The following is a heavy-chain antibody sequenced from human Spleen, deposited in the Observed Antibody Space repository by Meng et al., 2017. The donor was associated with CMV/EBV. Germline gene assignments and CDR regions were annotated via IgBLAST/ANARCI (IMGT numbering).Heavy chain of an antibody. J-gene: IGHJ5*01. CDR1: GNTYSRYA. Sequence: KTSGNTYSRYAMNGVRQAPGQGLEWMGWINTNTGKPAYAQGFTGRFVFSLDTSVTTAYLQISSLKAEDTAVYYCARDSLTATFDSWGQGTLVTVSS. V-gene: IGHV7-4-1*02. D-gene: IGHD2-21*02. CDR2: INTNTGKP. CDR3: ARDSLTATFDS.